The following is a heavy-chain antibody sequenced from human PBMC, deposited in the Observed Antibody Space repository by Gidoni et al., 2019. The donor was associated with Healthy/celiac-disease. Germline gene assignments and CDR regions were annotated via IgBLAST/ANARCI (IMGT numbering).Heavy chain of an antibody. D-gene: IGHD1-1*01. J-gene: IGHJ6*02. Sequence: QVQLQESGPGLVKPSETLSLTCTVSGGSISSYYWSWIRQPPGKGLEWIGYIYYSGSTNYNPSLKSRVTISVDTSKNQFSLKLSSVTAADTAVYYCARGNGLKYYGMDVWGQGTTVTVSS. CDR3: ARGNGLKYYGMDV. V-gene: IGHV4-59*08. CDR2: IYYSGST. CDR1: GGSISSYY.